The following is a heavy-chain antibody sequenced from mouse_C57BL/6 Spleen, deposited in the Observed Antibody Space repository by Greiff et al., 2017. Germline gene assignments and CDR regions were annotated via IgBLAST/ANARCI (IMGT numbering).Heavy chain of an antibody. J-gene: IGHJ2*01. CDR2: IWSGGST. V-gene: IGHV2-2*01. D-gene: IGHD3-2*02. CDR3: ARNQDSSGPYFDY. Sequence: QVQLKESGPGLVQPSQSLSITCTVSGFSLPSYGVHWVRQSPGKGLEWLGVIWSGGSTDYNAAFISRLSISKDTSKSQVFFKMNRLQAADTAIYYCARNQDSSGPYFDYWGQGTTLTVSS. CDR1: GFSLPSYG.